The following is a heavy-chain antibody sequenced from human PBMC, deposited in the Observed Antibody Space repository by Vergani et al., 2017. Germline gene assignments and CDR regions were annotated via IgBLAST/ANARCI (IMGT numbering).Heavy chain of an antibody. CDR2: IIPIFGTA. CDR1: GGTFSSYA. CDR3: AGSAIGSGYGYYYYMDV. Sequence: QVQLVQSGAEVKKPGSSVKVSCKASGGTFSSYAISWVRQAPGQGLEWMGGIIPIFGTANYAQKFQGRVTITADESTSTAYMELSSLRSEDTAVYYCAGSAIGSGYGYYYYMDVWGKGTTVTVSS. J-gene: IGHJ6*03. V-gene: IGHV1-69*01. D-gene: IGHD5-12*01.